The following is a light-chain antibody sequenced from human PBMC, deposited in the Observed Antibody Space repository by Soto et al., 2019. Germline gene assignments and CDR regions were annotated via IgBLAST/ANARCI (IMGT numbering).Light chain of an antibody. J-gene: IGKJ4*01. CDR1: QSVSSSY. CDR2: GGS. V-gene: IGKV3-20*01. Sequence: EIVLTQSPGTLSLCPGERVTLSCRASQSVSSSYLAWCQQRPGQVPRLLIYGGSSRATGIPDRFSGSGSGTDFTLTISSLQPEDFATYYCQQSYSTPHTFGGGTKVDIK. CDR3: QQSYSTPHT.